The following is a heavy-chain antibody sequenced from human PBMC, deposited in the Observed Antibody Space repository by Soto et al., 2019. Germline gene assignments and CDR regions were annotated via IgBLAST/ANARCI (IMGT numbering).Heavy chain of an antibody. Sequence: ASVKVSCKASGYTFTNYYMHWVRQAPGQGLEWMGIINPSSGSTTYAQKFQGRVTMTRDKSTTTVYMELSSLRSEDTAIYYCAKANTAHYYFDYWGQGILVTVSS. D-gene: IGHD4-17*01. V-gene: IGHV1-46*01. CDR2: INPSSGST. J-gene: IGHJ4*02. CDR1: GYTFTNYY. CDR3: AKANTAHYYFDY.